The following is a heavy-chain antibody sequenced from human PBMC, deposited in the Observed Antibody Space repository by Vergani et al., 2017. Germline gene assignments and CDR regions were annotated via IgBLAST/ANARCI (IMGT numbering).Heavy chain of an antibody. V-gene: IGHV3-21*01. Sequence: EVQLVESGGGLVKPGGSLRLSCAASGFTFISYSMDWVRQAPGKGLEWVSYISSSSTYIYYADSVKGRFTISRDNAKNSLYLQMNSLRAEDTAVYYCARVPPGYNWNSENGYFDYWGQGTLVTVSS. CDR1: GFTFISYS. J-gene: IGHJ4*02. CDR3: ARVPPGYNWNSENGYFDY. D-gene: IGHD1-7*01. CDR2: ISSSSTYI.